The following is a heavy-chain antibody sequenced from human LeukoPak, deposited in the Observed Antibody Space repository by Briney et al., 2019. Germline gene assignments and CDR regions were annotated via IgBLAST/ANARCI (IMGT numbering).Heavy chain of an antibody. Sequence: SETLSLTCAVYGGSFSVYYWSWIRQPPGKGLEWIGEINHSGRTNYNTSLKSRVTISVATSKNQFSLKLSSVTAEDTAVYYCARPDYDILSVYYSENAFDIWGQGAMVTVSS. CDR1: GGSFSVYY. V-gene: IGHV4-34*01. J-gene: IGHJ3*02. CDR2: INHSGRT. D-gene: IGHD3-9*01. CDR3: ARPDYDILSVYYSENAFDI.